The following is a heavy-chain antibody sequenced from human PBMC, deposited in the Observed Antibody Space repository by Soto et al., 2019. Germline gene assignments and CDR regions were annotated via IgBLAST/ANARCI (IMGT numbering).Heavy chain of an antibody. D-gene: IGHD5-18*01. J-gene: IGHJ5*02. V-gene: IGHV3-48*02. CDR3: ARDRNPDTAMVTSGDWFDP. Sequence: GGSLRLSCAASGFTFSSYSMNWVRQAPGKGLEWVSYISSSSSTIYYADSVKGRFTISRDNAKNSLYLQMNSLRDEDTAVYYCARDRNPDTAMVTSGDWFDPWGQGTLVTVSS. CDR2: ISSSSSTI. CDR1: GFTFSSYS.